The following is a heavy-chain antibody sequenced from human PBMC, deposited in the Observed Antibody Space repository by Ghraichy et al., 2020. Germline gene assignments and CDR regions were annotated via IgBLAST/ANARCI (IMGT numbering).Heavy chain of an antibody. J-gene: IGHJ6*02. CDR3: ARERIAVAGTLIYYYYYGMDV. CDR2: INPNSGGT. D-gene: IGHD6-19*01. V-gene: IGHV1-2*04. CDR1: GYTFTGYY. Sequence: ASVKVSCKASGYTFTGYYMHWVRQAPGQGLEWMGWINPNSGGTNYAQKFQGWVTMTRDTSISTAYMELSRLGSDDTAVYYCARERIAVAGTLIYYYYYGMDVWGQGTTVTVSS.